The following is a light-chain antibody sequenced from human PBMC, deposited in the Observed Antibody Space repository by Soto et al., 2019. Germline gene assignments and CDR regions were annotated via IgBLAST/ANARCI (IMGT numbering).Light chain of an antibody. CDR1: QSIRTY. J-gene: IGKJ1*01. CDR3: QQSYSTPLP. V-gene: IGKV1-39*01. CDR2: TAS. Sequence: DSQMTPSGSSLSANERNRVTIPCRASQSIRTYLNWYQQQPGIAPKLLIYTASTLQSGVPSRFSGSGSGTDFTLTISSLQPEDFATYYCQQSYSTPLPFGQGTMVAIK.